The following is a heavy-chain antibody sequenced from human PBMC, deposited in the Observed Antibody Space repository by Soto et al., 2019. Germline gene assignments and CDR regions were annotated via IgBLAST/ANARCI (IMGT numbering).Heavy chain of an antibody. D-gene: IGHD1-1*01. CDR1: GYSISSNYY. V-gene: IGHV4-38-2*02. J-gene: IGHJ5*02. CDR3: TREARTRLLLYWFDP. CDR2: IYHSGST. Sequence: SETLSLTCAVSGYSISSNYYWGWIRQPPGKGLEWIGSIYHSGSTYYNPSLKSRVTISVDTSKNQFSLNLSSVTAADTAVYYCTREARTRLLLYWFDPWGQGTLVT.